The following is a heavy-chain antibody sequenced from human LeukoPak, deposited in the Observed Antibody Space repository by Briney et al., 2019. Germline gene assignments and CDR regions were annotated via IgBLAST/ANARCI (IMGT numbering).Heavy chain of an antibody. J-gene: IGHJ4*02. CDR1: GYTFAGYY. D-gene: IGHD3-3*01. CDR3: ALTYYDFWSGYRTDLDY. V-gene: IGHV1-2*02. CDR2: INPNSGGT. Sequence: ASVKVSCKASGYTFAGYYMHWVRQAPGQGLEWMGWINPNSGGTNYAQKFQGRVTMTRGTSISTAYMELSRLRSDDTAVYYCALTYYDFWSGYRTDLDYWGQGTLVTVSS.